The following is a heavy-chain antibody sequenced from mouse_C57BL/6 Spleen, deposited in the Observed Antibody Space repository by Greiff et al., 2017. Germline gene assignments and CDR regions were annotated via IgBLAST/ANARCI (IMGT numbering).Heavy chain of an antibody. CDR2: RWGGGST. CDR1: GFSLPSFV. D-gene: IGHD4-1*01. J-gene: IGHJ4*01. V-gene: IGHV2-9*01. Sequence: VHLVESGPGLWAPSQSLSILCPVPGFSLPSFVVDWVRQPPGKGLEWLGVRWGGGSTNYNSALMSRLSISKDNSKSQVFLKMNSLQTDDTAMYYCAKRANWSYYAMDYWGQGTSVTVSS. CDR3: AKRANWSYYAMDY.